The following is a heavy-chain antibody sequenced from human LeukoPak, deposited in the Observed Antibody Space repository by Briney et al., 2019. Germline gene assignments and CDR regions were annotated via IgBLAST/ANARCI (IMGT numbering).Heavy chain of an antibody. J-gene: IGHJ5*02. D-gene: IGHD3-22*01. V-gene: IGHV1-8*01. CDR2: MNPNSGNT. CDR1: GYTFTSYD. Sequence: GASVKVSCKASGYTFTSYDINWGRQATGQGPEWMGWMNPNSGNTGYAQKFQGRVTMTRNTAISTAYMELSGLRSEDTAVYYCASPSAQIPHSSGYYNAWGQGTLVTVSS. CDR3: ASPSAQIPHSSGYYNA.